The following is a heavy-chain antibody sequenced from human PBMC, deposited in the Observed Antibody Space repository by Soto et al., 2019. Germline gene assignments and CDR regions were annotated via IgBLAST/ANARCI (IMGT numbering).Heavy chain of an antibody. CDR3: AGRGYYDFWSGYWFYYYGMDV. J-gene: IGHJ6*02. Sequence: PSETLSLTCTVSGGSISSGDYYWSWIRQPPGKGLEWIGYIYYSGSTYYNPSLKSRVTISVDTSKNQFSLKLSSVTAADTAVYYCAGRGYYDFWSGYWFYYYGMDVWGQGTTVTVSS. V-gene: IGHV4-30-4*01. CDR1: GGSISSGDYY. D-gene: IGHD3-3*01. CDR2: IYYSGST.